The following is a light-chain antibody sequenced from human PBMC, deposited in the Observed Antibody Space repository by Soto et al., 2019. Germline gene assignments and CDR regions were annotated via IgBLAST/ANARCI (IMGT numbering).Light chain of an antibody. V-gene: IGLV2-14*01. CDR2: EVS. Sequence: QSVLTQPASVSGSPGQSITISCTGTSSDVGGTNYVSWYQHHPGKAPKLLIYEVSNRPSGVSDRFSGSKSGNTASLTISGLQAEDEADYYCNSYTNSSAVVFGGGTKVTVL. CDR1: SSDVGGTNY. CDR3: NSYTNSSAVV. J-gene: IGLJ2*01.